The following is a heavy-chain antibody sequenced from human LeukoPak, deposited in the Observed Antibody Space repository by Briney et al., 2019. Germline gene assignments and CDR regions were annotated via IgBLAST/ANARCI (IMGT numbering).Heavy chain of an antibody. Sequence: AGGSLRLSCAASGFTFSNAWMNWVRQAPGKGLEWVGRIKSKTDGGTTDYAAPVKGRFTISRDDSKNTLYLQMNSLKTEDTAVYYCTTDPYYYDSSDQDYFDYWGQGTPVTVSS. CDR1: GFTFSNAW. CDR3: TTDPYYYDSSDQDYFDY. V-gene: IGHV3-15*07. CDR2: IKSKTDGGTT. J-gene: IGHJ4*02. D-gene: IGHD3-22*01.